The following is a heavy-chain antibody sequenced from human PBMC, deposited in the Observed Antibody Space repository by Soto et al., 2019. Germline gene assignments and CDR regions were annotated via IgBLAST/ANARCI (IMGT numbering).Heavy chain of an antibody. Sequence: QVQLVQSGAEVKKPGASVKVSCKASGYTFINYAVHWVRQAPGQRLEWMGWINAGKGDIKFSQKFQGRVTFIRDASANTVYMELSSLRSEDTAVYYCARGAIEFDYRGQGTPVTVSS. CDR3: ARGAIEFDY. CDR1: GYTFINYA. V-gene: IGHV1-3*01. J-gene: IGHJ4*02. CDR2: INAGKGDI. D-gene: IGHD2-21*01.